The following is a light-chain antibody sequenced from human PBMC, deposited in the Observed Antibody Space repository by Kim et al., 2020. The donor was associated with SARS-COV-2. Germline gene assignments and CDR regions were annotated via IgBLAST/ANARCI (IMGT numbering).Light chain of an antibody. V-gene: IGLV10-54*01. J-gene: IGLJ3*02. CDR1: SNNVGNEG. Sequence: QAGLTQPPSVSKDLRQTATLTCTGNSNNVGNEGAAWLQRHQGHPPKLVSYRNNNRPSGISERLSASRSGNTASLTITGLQTEDEADYYCSAWDSSLSVWVFGGGTKLTVL. CDR2: RNN. CDR3: SAWDSSLSVWV.